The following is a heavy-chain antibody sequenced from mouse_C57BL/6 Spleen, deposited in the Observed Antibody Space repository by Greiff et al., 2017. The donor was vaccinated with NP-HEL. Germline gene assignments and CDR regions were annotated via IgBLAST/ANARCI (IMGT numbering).Heavy chain of an antibody. CDR2: ISYSGST. CDR1: GYSITSGYD. CDR3: ARGGDYANYFDY. V-gene: IGHV3-1*01. D-gene: IGHD2-4*01. Sequence: VQLQESGPGMVKPSQSLSLTCTVTGYSITSGYDWHWIRHFPGNKLEWMGYISYSGSTNYNPSLKSRISITHDTSKNHFFLKLNSVTTEDTATYYCARGGDYANYFDYWGQGTTLTVSS. J-gene: IGHJ2*01.